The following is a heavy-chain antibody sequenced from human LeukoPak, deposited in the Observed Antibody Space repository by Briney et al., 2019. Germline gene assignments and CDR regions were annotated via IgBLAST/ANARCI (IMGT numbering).Heavy chain of an antibody. CDR1: GGSISSYY. CDR2: IYYSGST. Sequence: PSETLSLTCTVSGGSISSYYWSWIRQPPGKGLEWIGYIYYSGSTNYNPSLKSRVTISVDTSKNQFSLKLSSVTAADTAVYYCARGSGSYTRGDHYYMDVWGKGTTATVSS. CDR3: ARGSGSYTRGDHYYMDV. J-gene: IGHJ6*03. V-gene: IGHV4-59*01. D-gene: IGHD3-10*01.